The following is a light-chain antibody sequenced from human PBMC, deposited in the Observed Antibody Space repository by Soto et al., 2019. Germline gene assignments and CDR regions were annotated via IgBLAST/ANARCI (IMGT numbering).Light chain of an antibody. J-gene: IGKJ5*01. CDR3: QQYGSSPRGT. CDR1: QSVSSSY. CDR2: GAS. Sequence: EIVLTQSPGTLSLSPGERATLSCRASQSVSSSYLAWYQQKPGQAPRLLIYGASSRATSIPDRFSGSGSGTDFTLTISRLEPEDFAVYYCQQYGSSPRGTFGQGTRLEI. V-gene: IGKV3-20*01.